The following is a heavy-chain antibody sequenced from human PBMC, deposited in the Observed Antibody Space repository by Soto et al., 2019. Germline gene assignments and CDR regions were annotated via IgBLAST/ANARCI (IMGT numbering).Heavy chain of an antibody. Sequence: GGSLRLSCAASGFTFSSYSMNWVRQAPGKGLEWVSYISSSSSTIYYANSVKGRFTISRDNAKHSLYLQMNSLRDEDTAVYYCARDLLDIAVAGTNWFDPWGQGTLVTVSS. J-gene: IGHJ5*02. CDR3: ARDLLDIAVAGTNWFDP. V-gene: IGHV3-48*02. CDR1: GFTFSSYS. D-gene: IGHD6-19*01. CDR2: ISSSSSTI.